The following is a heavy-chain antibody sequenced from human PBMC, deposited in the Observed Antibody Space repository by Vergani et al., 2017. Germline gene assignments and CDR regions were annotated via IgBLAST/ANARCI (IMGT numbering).Heavy chain of an antibody. J-gene: IGHJ6*03. CDR1: GGSISSSNW. D-gene: IGHD7-27*01. Sequence: QVQLQESGPGLVKPSGTLSLTCAVSGGSISSSNWWSWVRQPPGKGLEWIGEIYHSGSTNSNPSLKSRVTISVDKSKNQFSLKLSSVTAADTAVYYCARARSNWGSRNYYYYMDVWGKGTTVTVSS. V-gene: IGHV4-4*02. CDR2: IYHSGST. CDR3: ARARSNWGSRNYYYYMDV.